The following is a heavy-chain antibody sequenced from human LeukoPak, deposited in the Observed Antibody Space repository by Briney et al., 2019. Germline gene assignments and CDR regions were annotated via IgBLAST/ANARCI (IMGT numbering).Heavy chain of an antibody. CDR1: GFTFDDYA. CDR2: ISWNSNSI. Sequence: PGGSLRLSCAASGFTFDDYAMHWVRQAPGKGLEWVSGISWNSNSIGYADSVKGRFTISRDNAKNSLYLQMNSLRAEDTALYYCSKATSSGHAYGMDVWGQGTTVTVSS. CDR3: SKATSSGHAYGMDV. V-gene: IGHV3-9*01. J-gene: IGHJ6*02. D-gene: IGHD6-19*01.